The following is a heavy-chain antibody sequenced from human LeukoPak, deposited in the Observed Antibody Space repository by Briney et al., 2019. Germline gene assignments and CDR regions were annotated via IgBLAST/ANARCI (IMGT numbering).Heavy chain of an antibody. V-gene: IGHV3-9*01. Sequence: GGSLRLSCAASGFTFDDYAMPWVRQAPGKGLEWVSGISWNSGSIGYADSVKGRFTISRDNAKNSLYLQMNSLRAEDTALYYCAKATDSYGDYADYWGQGTLVTVSS. J-gene: IGHJ4*02. CDR3: AKATDSYGDYADY. D-gene: IGHD4-17*01. CDR1: GFTFDDYA. CDR2: ISWNSGSI.